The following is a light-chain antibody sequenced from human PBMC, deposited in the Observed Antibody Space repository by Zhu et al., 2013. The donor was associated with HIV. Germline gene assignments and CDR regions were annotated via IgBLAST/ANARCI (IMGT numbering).Light chain of an antibody. CDR1: QSVSYNC. J-gene: IGKJ3*01. CDR2: AAS. V-gene: IGKV3-20*01. CDR3: QQYGSSPQFT. Sequence: EIVLTQSPGTLSLSPGERATLSCRASQSVSYNCLAWYQQKPGQAPRLLIYAASSRATGIPDRFSGSGSGTDFTLTISRLEPEDFAVYYCQQYGSSPQFTFGPGTKVDIK.